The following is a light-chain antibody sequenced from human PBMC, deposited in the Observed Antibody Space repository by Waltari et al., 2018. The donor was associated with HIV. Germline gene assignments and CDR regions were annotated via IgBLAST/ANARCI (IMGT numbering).Light chain of an antibody. CDR3: SAYAGSNNLVL. Sequence: QSALTQPPSASGSLGQSVTISCTGTSSDVGGYNYVSWYQQYQGEAPKLIIYDVNKRPSGVPDRFSGSKSGNTASLTVSGLQGEDEAQYYCSAYAGSNNLVLFGGGTKLTVL. CDR1: SSDVGGYNY. J-gene: IGLJ2*01. V-gene: IGLV2-8*01. CDR2: DVN.